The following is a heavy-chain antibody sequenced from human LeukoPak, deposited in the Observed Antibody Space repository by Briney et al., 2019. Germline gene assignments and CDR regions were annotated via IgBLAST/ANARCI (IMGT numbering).Heavy chain of an antibody. CDR1: GFTFSTHS. V-gene: IGHV3-64D*06. D-gene: IGHD1-26*01. CDR2: ISGNGGGT. CDR3: VKDLSGTYSLDY. J-gene: IGHJ4*02. Sequence: PGGSLRLSCSAFGFTFSTHSMHWVRQAPGKGLEYVSFISGNGGGTSYADSVRGRFTISRDNSRNTLYLQMNSLRAEDTAVYYCVKDLSGTYSLDYWGQGNLVTVSS.